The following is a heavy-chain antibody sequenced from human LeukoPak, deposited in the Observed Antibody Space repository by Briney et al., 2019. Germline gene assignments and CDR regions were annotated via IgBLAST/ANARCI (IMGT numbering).Heavy chain of an antibody. D-gene: IGHD3-3*01. CDR1: GGTFSSYA. V-gene: IGHV1-69*13. Sequence: SVKVSCKASGGTFSSYAISWVRQAPGQGLESMVGIIPIFGTANYAQKFQGRVTITADESTSTAYMELSSLRSEDTAVYYCARSFWSGYYIIQNWFDPWGQGTPVTVSS. J-gene: IGHJ5*02. CDR2: IIPIFGTA. CDR3: ARSFWSGYYIIQNWFDP.